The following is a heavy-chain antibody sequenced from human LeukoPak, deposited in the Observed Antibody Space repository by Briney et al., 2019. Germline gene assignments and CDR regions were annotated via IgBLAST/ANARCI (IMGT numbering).Heavy chain of an antibody. CDR2: IKSKTDGGTT. Sequence: GGSLRLSCVASGFTFSTFAMNWVRQAPGKGLEWVGRIKSKTDGGTTDYAAPVKGRFTISRDDSKNTLYLQMNSLKTEDTAVYYCTASIAAAGADYWGQGTLVTVSS. CDR3: TASIAAAGADY. CDR1: GFTFSTFA. J-gene: IGHJ4*02. V-gene: IGHV3-15*01. D-gene: IGHD6-13*01.